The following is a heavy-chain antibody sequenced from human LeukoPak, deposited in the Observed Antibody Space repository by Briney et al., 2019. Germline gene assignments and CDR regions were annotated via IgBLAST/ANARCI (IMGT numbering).Heavy chain of an antibody. J-gene: IGHJ4*02. Sequence: SQTLSLTCTVSGGSISSGDYYWSWIRQPPGKGLEWIGYIYYSGSTYYNPSLKSRVTISVDTSKNQFSLKLSSVTAADTAVYYCARDLGSIFGVVMKRWGQGTLVTVSS. D-gene: IGHD3-3*02. CDR3: ARDLGSIFGVVMKR. CDR1: GGSISSGDYY. CDR2: IYYSGST. V-gene: IGHV4-30-4*08.